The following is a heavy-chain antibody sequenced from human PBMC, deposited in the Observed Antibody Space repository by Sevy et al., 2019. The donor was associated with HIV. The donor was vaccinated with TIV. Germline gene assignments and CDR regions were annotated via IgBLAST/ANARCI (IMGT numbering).Heavy chain of an antibody. D-gene: IGHD3-22*01. J-gene: IGHJ3*02. Sequence: GGSLRLSCAASGFTFSTYWMHWVRQAPGKELVCVSRIDSDGSSTKYADSVKGRFTISRDNAKTTLYLQMNSLRVEDTAVYYCTRGRKYYYDSSGSRYDAFDIWGQGTMVTVSS. CDR1: GFTFSTYW. V-gene: IGHV3-74*03. CDR3: TRGRKYYYDSSGSRYDAFDI. CDR2: IDSDGSST.